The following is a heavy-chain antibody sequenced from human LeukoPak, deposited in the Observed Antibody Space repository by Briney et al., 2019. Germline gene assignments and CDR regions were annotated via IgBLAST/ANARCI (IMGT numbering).Heavy chain of an antibody. V-gene: IGHV4-39*01. CDR3: AGPLGHFWSGYYTDGAFDI. CDR1: GGSISSSSYY. J-gene: IGHJ3*02. Sequence: PSETLSLTCTVSGGSISSSSYYWGWIRQPPGKGLEWIGSIYYSGSTYYNPSLKSRVTISVDTSKNQFSLKLSSVTAADTAVYYCAGPLGHFWSGYYTDGAFDIWGQGTMVTVSS. D-gene: IGHD3-3*02. CDR2: IYYSGST.